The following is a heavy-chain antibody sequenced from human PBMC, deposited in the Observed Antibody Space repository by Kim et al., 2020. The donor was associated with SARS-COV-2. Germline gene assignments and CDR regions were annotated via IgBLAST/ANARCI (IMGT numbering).Heavy chain of an antibody. Sequence: GGSLRLSCAASGFTFSSYGMHWVRQAPGKGLEWVAVISYDGSNKYYADSVKGRFTISRDNSKNTLYLQMNSLRAEDTAVYYCAKGHDSDYWGQGTLVTVSS. V-gene: IGHV3-30*18. CDR3: AKGHDSDY. J-gene: IGHJ4*02. CDR2: ISYDGSNK. CDR1: GFTFSSYG.